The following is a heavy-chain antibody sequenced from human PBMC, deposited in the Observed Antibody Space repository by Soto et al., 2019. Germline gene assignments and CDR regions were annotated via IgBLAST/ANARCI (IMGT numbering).Heavy chain of an antibody. CDR2: MNPNSGNT. Sequence: ASGKVSCKASGYTFTSYDINWVRQATGQGLEWMGWMNPNSGNTGYAQKFQGRVTMTRNTSISTAYMELSSLQDEDTAVYYCARASSYAFDYWGQGTLVTVSS. V-gene: IGHV1-8*01. CDR1: GYTFTSYD. D-gene: IGHD2-2*01. CDR3: ARASSYAFDY. J-gene: IGHJ4*02.